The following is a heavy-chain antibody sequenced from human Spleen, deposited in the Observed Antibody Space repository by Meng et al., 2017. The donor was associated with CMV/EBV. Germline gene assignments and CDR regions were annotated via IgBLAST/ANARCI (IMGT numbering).Heavy chain of an antibody. CDR3: AIGVDPNSSGLIPTSCYFDY. J-gene: IGHJ4*02. V-gene: IGHV4-31*03. CDR1: GGSISSGGYY. CDR2: IYYSGST. D-gene: IGHD3-22*01. Sequence: SETLSLTCTVSGGSISSGGYYWSWIRQHPGKGLEWIGYIYYSGSTYYNPSLKSRVTISVDTSKNQFSLKLSDATAADTAVYYCAIGVDPNSSGLIPTSCYFDYWGQGTLVTVSS.